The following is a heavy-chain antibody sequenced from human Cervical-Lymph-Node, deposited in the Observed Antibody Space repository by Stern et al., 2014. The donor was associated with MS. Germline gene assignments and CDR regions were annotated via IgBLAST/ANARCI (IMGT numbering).Heavy chain of an antibody. CDR3: VAYASGDNINH. Sequence: VQLVESGGGVVQPGRSLRLSCAASGFTFSRNGMHWVRQAPGKGLEWEAVIWYDGSNDNYVDSVKGRFTISRDNSKNTLYLQMNSLRVEDTAVYYCVAYASGDNINHWGQGTLVTVSS. V-gene: IGHV3-33*03. CDR1: GFTFSRNG. J-gene: IGHJ5*02. CDR2: IWYDGSND. D-gene: IGHD6-19*01.